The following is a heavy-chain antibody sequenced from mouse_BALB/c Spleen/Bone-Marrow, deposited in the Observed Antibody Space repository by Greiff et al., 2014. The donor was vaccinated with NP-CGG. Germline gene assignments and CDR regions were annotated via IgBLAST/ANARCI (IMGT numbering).Heavy chain of an antibody. D-gene: IGHD2-3*01. J-gene: IGHJ1*01. CDR2: ILPGSGST. V-gene: IGHV1-9*01. CDR1: GYTFSSYW. Sequence: VNVVESGAELMKPGASVKISCKATGYTFSSYWIEWVKQRPGHGLEWIGEILPGSGSTNYNEKFKGKATFTADTSSNTAYMQLSSLTSEDSAVYYCARRGGWLGYFDVWGAGTTVTVSS. CDR3: ARRGGWLGYFDV.